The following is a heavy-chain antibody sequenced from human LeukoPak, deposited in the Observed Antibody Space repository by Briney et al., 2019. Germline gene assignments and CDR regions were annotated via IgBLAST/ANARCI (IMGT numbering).Heavy chain of an antibody. D-gene: IGHD1-26*01. CDR3: AREVVGATTGFDY. V-gene: IGHV4-38-2*02. CDR2: VYHVGTT. J-gene: IGHJ4*02. Sequence: PSETLSLTCTVSGYSISSGYYWGWIRQPPGKGLEWIGVYHVGTTDYNPSLKSRVTISVDGSKNQMSLTLSSVAAEDTAVYYCAREVVGATTGFDYWGQGTLVTVSS. CDR1: GYSISSGYY.